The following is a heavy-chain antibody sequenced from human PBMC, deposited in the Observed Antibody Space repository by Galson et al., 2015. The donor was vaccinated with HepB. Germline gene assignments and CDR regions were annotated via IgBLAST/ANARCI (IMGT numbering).Heavy chain of an antibody. CDR1: GYTFTSYG. CDR3: ARDPGPLTVGGVIVGDEDY. D-gene: IGHD3-16*02. J-gene: IGHJ4*02. CDR2: LSAYNGNT. Sequence: SVKVSCKASGYTFTSYGISWVRQAPGQGLEWMGWLSAYNGNTDYAQKLQGRVTMTTDTSTSTAYMELRSLRSDDTAVYYCARDPGPLTVGGVIVGDEDYWGQGTLVTVSS. V-gene: IGHV1-18*01.